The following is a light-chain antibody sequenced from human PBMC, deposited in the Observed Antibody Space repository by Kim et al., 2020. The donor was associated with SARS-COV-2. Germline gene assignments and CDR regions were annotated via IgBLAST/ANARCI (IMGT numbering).Light chain of an antibody. CDR1: QSVGSN. V-gene: IGKV3-15*01. Sequence: EKVMTQSPATLSVSPGEGATLSCRASQSVGSNLAWYQQKPGQAPRLVIYGASTRAPGIPATFSGSGSGTEFTLTISSLQSEDFAVYYCHQYNSWPGTFGQGTKVDIK. CDR3: HQYNSWPGT. CDR2: GAS. J-gene: IGKJ1*01.